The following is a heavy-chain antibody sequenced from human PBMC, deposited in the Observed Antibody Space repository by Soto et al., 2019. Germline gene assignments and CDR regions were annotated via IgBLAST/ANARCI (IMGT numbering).Heavy chain of an antibody. CDR2: IYYSGST. Sequence: SETLSLTCTVSGGSISSSSYYWGWIRQPPGKGLEWIGGIYYSGSTYYNPSLKSRVTMSVDTSKSQFSLKLSSVTAADTAVYYCARTVGGWLRKYAFDIWGQGTMVTVSS. J-gene: IGHJ3*02. CDR1: GGSISSSSYY. CDR3: ARTVGGWLRKYAFDI. D-gene: IGHD5-12*01. V-gene: IGHV4-39*01.